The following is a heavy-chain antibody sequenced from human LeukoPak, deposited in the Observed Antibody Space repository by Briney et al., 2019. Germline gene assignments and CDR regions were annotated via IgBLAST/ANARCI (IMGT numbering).Heavy chain of an antibody. J-gene: IGHJ4*02. CDR1: GFTFSSYS. CDR3: ARAGSGSYYFDY. D-gene: IGHD1-26*01. CDR2: ISSSSSYI. V-gene: IGHV3-21*01. Sequence: GESLTLSCAASGFTFSSYSMNWVRQAPGKGLEWVSSISSSSSYIYYADSVKGRFTNSRDNAKNSLYLQMNSLRAEDTAVYYCARAGSGSYYFDYWGQGTLVTVSS.